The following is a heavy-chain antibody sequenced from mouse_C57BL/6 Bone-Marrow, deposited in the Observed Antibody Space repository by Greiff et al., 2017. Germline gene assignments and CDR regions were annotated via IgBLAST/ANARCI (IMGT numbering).Heavy chain of an antibody. V-gene: IGHV1-72*01. Sequence: VQLQQSGAELVKPGASVKLSCTASGYTFTSYWMHWVKQRPGRGLEWIGRIDPYGGGTNYNEKFKSPSTLPVDKPSSTSDMQLSNLTSDGSAFYYCGRSKLRRAMDYWGQGTSVTGSS. D-gene: IGHD1-2*01. CDR2: IDPYGGGT. J-gene: IGHJ4*01. CDR1: GYTFTSYW. CDR3: GRSKLRRAMDY.